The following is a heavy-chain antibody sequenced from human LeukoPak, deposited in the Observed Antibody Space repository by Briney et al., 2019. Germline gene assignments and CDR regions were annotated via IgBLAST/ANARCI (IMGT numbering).Heavy chain of an antibody. D-gene: IGHD3-22*01. CDR3: ARVNYYDSSGYYYAEYFQH. CDR2: IYPNSGGT. V-gene: IGHV1-2*02. CDR1: GYTFTGYY. J-gene: IGHJ1*01. Sequence: GASVKVSCKASGYTFTGYYRHWLRQAPGQGLEWIGWIYPNSGGTNYAQTFQSRVTMTRDTSISTAYMELSRLKPDATAVYYCARVNYYDSSGYYYAEYFQHWGQGTLVTVSS.